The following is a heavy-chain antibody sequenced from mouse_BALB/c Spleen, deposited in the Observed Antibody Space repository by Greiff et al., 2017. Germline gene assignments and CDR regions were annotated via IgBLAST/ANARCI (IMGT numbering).Heavy chain of an antibody. CDR2: INSNGGST. Sequence: EVQLQESGGGLVQPGGSLKLSCAASGFTFSSYGMSWVRQTPDKRLELVATINSNGGSTYYPDSVKGRFTISRDNAKNTLYLQMSSLKSEDTAMYYCARGAYYRYEDWYFDVWGAGTTVTVSS. V-gene: IGHV5-6-3*01. CDR3: ARGAYYRYEDWYFDV. CDR1: GFTFSSYG. J-gene: IGHJ1*01. D-gene: IGHD2-14*01.